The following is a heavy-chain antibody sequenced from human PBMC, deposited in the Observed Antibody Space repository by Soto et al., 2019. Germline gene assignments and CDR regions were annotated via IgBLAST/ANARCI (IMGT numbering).Heavy chain of an antibody. J-gene: IGHJ5*02. V-gene: IGHV3-30-3*01. CDR2: LSYDGNNR. CDR3: AREGPRIVATISADWFDP. CDR1: GFTLSDYA. Sequence: GGSLRLSCTASGFTLSDYAMHWVRQAPGKGLEWVALLSYDGNNRYYADSVKGRFTISRDNSRNTVYLQMNSLRVEDTALYYCAREGPRIVATISADWFDPWGQGTLVTVSS. D-gene: IGHD5-12*01.